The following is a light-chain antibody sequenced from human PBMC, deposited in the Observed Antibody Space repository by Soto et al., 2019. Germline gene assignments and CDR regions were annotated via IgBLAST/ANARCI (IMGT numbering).Light chain of an antibody. Sequence: QSVLTQSPSASGTPGQRVTISCFGSSSNVGSNYVYWYQQLPGTAPKLLIYSNTQRPSGVPDRFSASKSGTSASLAISGLRSEDEADYYCAAWDDSLSCVVFGGGTQLTVL. CDR1: SSNVGSNY. V-gene: IGLV1-47*02. J-gene: IGLJ2*01. CDR3: AAWDDSLSCVV. CDR2: SNT.